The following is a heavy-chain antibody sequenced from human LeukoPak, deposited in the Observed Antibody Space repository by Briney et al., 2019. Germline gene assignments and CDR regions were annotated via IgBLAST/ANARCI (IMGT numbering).Heavy chain of an antibody. CDR3: AKVATWTCFDS. CDR1: QFTFTSYA. CDR2: IGDSGVPT. D-gene: IGHD3/OR15-3a*01. V-gene: IGHV3-23*01. Sequence: GGSLRLSCAASQFTFTSYAMSWVRQAPGRGLEWVSSIGDSGVPTYYADSVKGRFTISRDNSQNTPYLQMNSLRADDTAAYYCAKVATWTCFDSWGQGTLVTVSS. J-gene: IGHJ4*02.